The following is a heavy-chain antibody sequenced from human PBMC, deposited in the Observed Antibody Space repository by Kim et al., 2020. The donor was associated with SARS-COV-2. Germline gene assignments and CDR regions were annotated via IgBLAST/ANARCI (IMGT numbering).Heavy chain of an antibody. V-gene: IGHV3-7*01. CDR1: GFAIGGYG. CDR2: IKPDGSRK. D-gene: IGHD6-25*01. CDR3: ARDDGFRSIDH. Sequence: GGSLRLSCAASGFAIGGYGMAWLRQSPGKGLEWVANIKPDGSRKFYVDSVEGRFTVSRDNGKNSVYLQMDGLRPEDTAVYYCARDDGFRSIDHWGQGSLVTVSS. J-gene: IGHJ4*02.